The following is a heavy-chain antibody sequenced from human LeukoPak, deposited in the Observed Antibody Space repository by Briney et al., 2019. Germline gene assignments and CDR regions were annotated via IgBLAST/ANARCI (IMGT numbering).Heavy chain of an antibody. CDR3: AKDRIPLLMGTGFDY. V-gene: IGHV3-30*18. CDR1: GFTFSNYG. Sequence: GGSLRLSCAASGFTFSNYGMHWVRQAPGKGLEWVAVISYDGSNKYYADSVKGRFTISRDNSKNTLYLQMNSLRAEDTAVYYCAKDRIPLLMGTGFDYWGQGTLVTVSS. J-gene: IGHJ4*02. D-gene: IGHD3-10*01. CDR2: ISYDGSNK.